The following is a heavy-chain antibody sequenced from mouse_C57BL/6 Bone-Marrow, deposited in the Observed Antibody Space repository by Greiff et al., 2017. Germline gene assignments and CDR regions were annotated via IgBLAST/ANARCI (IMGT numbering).Heavy chain of an antibody. CDR3: AREDYGSSLYYFDY. CDR2: IDPSDSYT. CDR1: GYTFTSYW. Sequence: VQLQQPGAELVMPGASVKLSCKASGYTFTSYWMHWVKQRPGQGLEWIGEIDPSDSYTNYNQKFKGKSTLTVDKSSSTAYMQLSSLTSEDAAVYYCAREDYGSSLYYFDYWGQGTTLTVSS. V-gene: IGHV1-69*01. D-gene: IGHD1-1*01. J-gene: IGHJ2*01.